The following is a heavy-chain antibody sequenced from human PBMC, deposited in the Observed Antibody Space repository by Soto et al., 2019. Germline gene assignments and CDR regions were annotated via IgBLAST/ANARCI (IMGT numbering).Heavy chain of an antibody. J-gene: IGHJ4*02. CDR3: ASATSIAVAGKES. CDR2: ISFYNGHT. CDR1: GDTVSNYG. D-gene: IGHD6-19*01. Sequence: QVQLVQSGGEVKKPGASVKVSCKASGDTVSNYGISWVRQAPGQGLEWMGWISFYNGHTNYAQKLQGRVTLTTDTAKSTAYMALRSMRTDDPAVYYCASATSIAVAGKESWGQGTLVTVSS. V-gene: IGHV1-18*01.